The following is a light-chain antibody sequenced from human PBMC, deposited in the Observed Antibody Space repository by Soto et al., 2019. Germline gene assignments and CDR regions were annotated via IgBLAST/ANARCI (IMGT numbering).Light chain of an antibody. CDR3: QQVNSFPPT. J-gene: IGKJ4*01. V-gene: IGKV1-12*01. CDR1: QGIASG. Sequence: DIQMTQSPSSVSASVGDRVTITCRASQGIASGLAWYQQKPGKAPRFLIYPSSNLQSGVPSRFSGSGSGTDFTLTISSLQPEDFATYFCQQVNSFPPTFGGGTKVEIK. CDR2: PSS.